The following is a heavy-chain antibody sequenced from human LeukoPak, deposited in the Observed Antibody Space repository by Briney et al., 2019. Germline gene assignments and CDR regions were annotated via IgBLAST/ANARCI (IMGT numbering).Heavy chain of an antibody. CDR1: GFTFGDVV. CDR3: ARRTGGTKDY. CDR2: ISYNGAST. D-gene: IGHD7-27*01. Sequence: GGSLRLSCVASGFTFGDVVMSWVRRAPGKGLEWVSAISYNGASTDYADSVKGRFAISRDNSKNTLYLQMNSLRAEDTAVYYCARRTGGTKDYWGQGTQVTVSS. J-gene: IGHJ4*02. V-gene: IGHV3-23*01.